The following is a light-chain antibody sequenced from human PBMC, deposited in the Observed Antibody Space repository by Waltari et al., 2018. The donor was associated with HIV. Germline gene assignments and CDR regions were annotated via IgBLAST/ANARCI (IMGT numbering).Light chain of an antibody. J-gene: IGLJ3*02. CDR3: QSYDSSLSGWV. CDR2: GNT. CDR1: SPNPGAGSD. V-gene: IGLV1-40*01. Sequence: QSVLTQPPSVSGAPGQRVTISSPGSSPNPGAGSDLHWYQQLPGTAPRLLIYGNTNRPSGVPDRFSGSKSGTSASLAITGLQAEDEADYYCQSYDSSLSGWVFGGGTKLTVV.